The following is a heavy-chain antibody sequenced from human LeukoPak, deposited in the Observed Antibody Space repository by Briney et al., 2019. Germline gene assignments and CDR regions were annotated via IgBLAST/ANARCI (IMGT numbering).Heavy chain of an antibody. Sequence: SETLSLTCTVSGGSINSTSYYWGWIRQPPGKGLEWIGTIYHSGSTYYNPSLKSRVTISVDTSKNQFSLKLSSVTAADTAVYYCATGFGELLRWGQGTLVTVSS. V-gene: IGHV4-39*07. CDR1: GGSINSTSYY. D-gene: IGHD3-10*01. CDR3: ATGFGELLR. CDR2: IYHSGST. J-gene: IGHJ4*02.